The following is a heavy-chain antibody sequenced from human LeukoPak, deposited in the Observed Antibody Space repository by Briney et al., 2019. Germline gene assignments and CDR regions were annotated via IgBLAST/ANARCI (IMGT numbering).Heavy chain of an antibody. CDR2: INHSGST. V-gene: IGHV4-4*02. CDR1: GGSISSSNW. CDR3: ARDPNGSGWFDY. Sequence: SETLSLTCAVSGGSISSSNWWSWARQPPGKGRWGSGEINHSGSTNYNPSLKSRVTISVDKSKNQFSLKLSSVTAADTAVYYCARDPNGSGWFDYWGQGTLVTVSS. D-gene: IGHD6-19*01. J-gene: IGHJ5*01.